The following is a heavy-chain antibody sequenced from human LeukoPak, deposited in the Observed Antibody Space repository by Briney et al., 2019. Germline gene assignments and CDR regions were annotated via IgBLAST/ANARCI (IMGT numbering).Heavy chain of an antibody. Sequence: PGGSLRLSCAASGFTFSSYSMNWVRQAPGKGLEWVSSISSSSSYIYYADSVKGRFTISRDNAKNSLYLQMNSLRAEDTAVYYCAKAGNYYYYYGMDVWGQGTTVTVSS. CDR1: GFTFSSYS. V-gene: IGHV3-21*01. D-gene: IGHD1-26*01. CDR3: AKAGNYYYYYGMDV. CDR2: ISSSSSYI. J-gene: IGHJ6*02.